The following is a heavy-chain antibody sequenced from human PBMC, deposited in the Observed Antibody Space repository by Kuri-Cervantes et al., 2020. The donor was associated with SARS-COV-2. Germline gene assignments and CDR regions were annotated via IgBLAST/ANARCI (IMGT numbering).Heavy chain of an antibody. CDR3: AKGGGEMATMEY. CDR2: ISYDGSNK. J-gene: IGHJ4*02. CDR1: GFTFSSYA. D-gene: IGHD5-24*01. V-gene: IGHV3-30-3*01. Sequence: GGSLRLSCAASGFTFSSYAMHWVRQAPGKGLEWVAVISYDGSNKYYADSVKGRFTISRDNSKNTLYLQMNSLRAEDTAVYYCAKGGGEMATMEYWGQGTLVTVSS.